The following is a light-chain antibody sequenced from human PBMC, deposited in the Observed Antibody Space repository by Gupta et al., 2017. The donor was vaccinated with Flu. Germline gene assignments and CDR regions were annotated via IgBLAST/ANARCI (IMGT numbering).Light chain of an antibody. J-gene: IGKJ1*01. CDR2: KAS. CDR3: QQYNIYSWT. V-gene: IGKV1-5*03. Sequence: DIQMTQSPSTLSASVGDRVTITCRASQSVSSWLAWFQLKPGKAPKLLIYKASSLESGVPSRFSGSGSGTEFTLTISSLQPDDFATYYCQQYNIYSWTFGQGTKVEIK. CDR1: QSVSSW.